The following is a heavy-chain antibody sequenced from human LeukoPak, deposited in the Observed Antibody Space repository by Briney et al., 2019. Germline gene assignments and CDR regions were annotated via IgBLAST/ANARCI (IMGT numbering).Heavy chain of an antibody. CDR3: ARAVGYGDDAYVNFDY. CDR2: VYHTGRT. Sequence: PSETLSLTCTVSGASISSYFWTWLRQPPGKGLEWIGYVYHTGRTNYNPSLNSRVTMSVDTSKNQFSLKLTSVTAADTAVYYCARAVGYGDDAYVNFDYWGQGTLVTVSS. D-gene: IGHD4-17*01. V-gene: IGHV4-59*01. CDR1: GASISSYF. J-gene: IGHJ4*02.